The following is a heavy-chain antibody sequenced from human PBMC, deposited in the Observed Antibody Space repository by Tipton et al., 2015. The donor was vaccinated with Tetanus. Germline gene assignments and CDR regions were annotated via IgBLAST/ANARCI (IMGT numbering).Heavy chain of an antibody. Sequence: LVKPTQTLSLTCTVSGGSISSGGYYWSWIRQHPGKGLEWIGDIYFSGSTYYNPSLESRVTISVDTSKNQFSLKLNSVTAADTAVYYCARDQARGARGWNYFDYWGQGILVTVSS. CDR1: GGSISSGGYY. V-gene: IGHV4-31*03. CDR3: ARDQARGARGWNYFDY. J-gene: IGHJ4*02. CDR2: IYFSGST. D-gene: IGHD1-26*01.